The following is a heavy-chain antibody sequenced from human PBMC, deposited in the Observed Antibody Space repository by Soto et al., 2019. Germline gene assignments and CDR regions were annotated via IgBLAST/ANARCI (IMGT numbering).Heavy chain of an antibody. Sequence: EVQLVESGGGLVQPGRSLRLSCTASGFTFGDYAMSWFRQAPGKGLEWVGFIRSKAYGGTTEYAASVKGRFTISRDDSKSIAYLQMNSLKTEDTAVYYCTRDGYYDFWSGSGTDAFDIWGQGTMVTVSS. V-gene: IGHV3-49*03. CDR1: GFTFGDYA. J-gene: IGHJ3*02. CDR3: TRDGYYDFWSGSGTDAFDI. D-gene: IGHD3-3*01. CDR2: IRSKAYGGTT.